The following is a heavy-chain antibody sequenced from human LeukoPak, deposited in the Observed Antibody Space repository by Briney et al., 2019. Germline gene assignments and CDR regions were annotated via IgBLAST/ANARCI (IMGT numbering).Heavy chain of an antibody. CDR3: ARDVIRYCSGGSCQRWFDP. CDR1: GYTFTGYY. CDR2: INPNSGGT. D-gene: IGHD2-15*01. J-gene: IGHJ5*02. V-gene: IGHV1-2*02. Sequence: ASVKVSCKASGYTFTGYYMHWVRQAPGQGLEWMGWINPNSGGTNYAQKFQGRVTMTRDTSISTAYMELSRLRSDDTAVYYYARDVIRYCSGGSCQRWFDPWGQGTLVTVSS.